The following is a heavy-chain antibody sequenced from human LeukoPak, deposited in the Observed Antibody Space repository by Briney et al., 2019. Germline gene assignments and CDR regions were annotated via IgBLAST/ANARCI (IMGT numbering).Heavy chain of an antibody. V-gene: IGHV3-23*01. J-gene: IGHJ4*02. D-gene: IGHD4-17*01. CDR3: AKGCFKRTVTVDY. CDR2: ISGSGGST. Sequence: GASLRLSCAASGFTFSSYAMSWVHQAPGKGLEWVSAISGSGGSTYYADSVKGRFTISRDNSKNTLYLQMNSLRAEDTAVYYCAKGCFKRTVTVDYWGQGTLVTVSS. CDR1: GFTFSSYA.